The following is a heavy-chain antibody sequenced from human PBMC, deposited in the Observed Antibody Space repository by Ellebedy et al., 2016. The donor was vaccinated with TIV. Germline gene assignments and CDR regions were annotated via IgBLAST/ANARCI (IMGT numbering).Heavy chain of an antibody. CDR3: ARDYDSSGYYWSWFDP. CDR2: IIPIFGTA. V-gene: IGHV1-69*13. J-gene: IGHJ5*02. Sequence: ASVKVSCKASGYTFTGYYMHWVRQAPGQGLEWMGGIIPIFGTANYAQKFQGRVTITADESTSTAYMELSSLRSEDTAVYYCARDYDSSGYYWSWFDPWGQGTLVTVSS. D-gene: IGHD3-22*01. CDR1: GYTFTGYY.